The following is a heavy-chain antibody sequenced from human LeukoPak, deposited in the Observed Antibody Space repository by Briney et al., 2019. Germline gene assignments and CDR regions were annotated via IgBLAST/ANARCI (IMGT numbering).Heavy chain of an antibody. CDR2: ISWNSGSI. D-gene: IGHD5-24*01. CDR3: AKDIRRDGYNPTFDY. CDR1: GFTFDDYA. Sequence: QSGRSLRLSCAASGFTFDDYAMHWVRQAPGKDLEWVSGISWNSGSIGYADSVKGRFTISRDNAKNSLYLQMNSLRAEDTALYYCAKDIRRDGYNPTFDYWGQGTLVTVSS. V-gene: IGHV3-9*01. J-gene: IGHJ4*02.